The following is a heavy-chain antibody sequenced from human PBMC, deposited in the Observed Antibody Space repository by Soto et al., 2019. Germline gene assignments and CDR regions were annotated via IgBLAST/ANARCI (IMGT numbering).Heavy chain of an antibody. J-gene: IGHJ4*02. CDR3: GIVGRSRYYFHY. D-gene: IGHD2-15*01. Sequence: GGSLRLSCAASGFTFSSYRMYWVRQAQRKGLVWVSPTNSDGSGTGYADSVKSRFTISRDNAKNTLYPQMNSPRAADTAVYYCGIVGRSRYYFHYWGQGTLVTVSS. CDR1: GFTFSSYR. V-gene: IGHV3-74*01. CDR2: TNSDGSGT.